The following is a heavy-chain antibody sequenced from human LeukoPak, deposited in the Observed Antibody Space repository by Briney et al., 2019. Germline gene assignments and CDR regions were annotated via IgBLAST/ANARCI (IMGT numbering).Heavy chain of an antibody. Sequence: GASVKVSCKASGGTFSSYAISWVRQAPGQGLEWMGRIIPILGIANYAQKFQGRVTITADKSTSTAYMELSSLRSEDTAVYYCARGWEAGIAAAGTGRNFDYWGQGTLVIVSS. CDR1: GGTFSSYA. D-gene: IGHD6-13*01. V-gene: IGHV1-69*04. CDR3: ARGWEAGIAAAGTGRNFDY. J-gene: IGHJ4*02. CDR2: IIPILGIA.